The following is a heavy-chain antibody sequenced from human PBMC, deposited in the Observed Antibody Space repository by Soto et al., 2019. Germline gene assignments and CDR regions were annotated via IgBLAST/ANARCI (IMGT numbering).Heavy chain of an antibody. CDR1: GFTCKSAW. CDR2: IYSRADGGTT. V-gene: IGHV3-15*07. D-gene: IGHD6-19*01. J-gene: IGHJ5*02. Sequence: EVQLVESGGGLVEPGGSLRLSCAASGFTCKSAWMNWVRQAPGKGLEWVGRIYSRADGGTTDYAAPDKGLFNISREDSEDTLFLQISNLQPEATAVYFCATARTFSSGCFDPWGQGTLVTVSS. CDR3: ATARTFSSGCFDP.